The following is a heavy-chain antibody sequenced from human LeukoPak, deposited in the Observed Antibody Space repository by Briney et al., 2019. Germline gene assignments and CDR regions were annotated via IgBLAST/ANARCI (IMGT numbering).Heavy chain of an antibody. D-gene: IGHD3-22*01. CDR1: GFTFGSYG. Sequence: GGSLRLSCAVSGFTFGSYGMSWVRQAPGKGLEWVSFITPNADRTSYADSVEGRFTISRDNPRNTLYMQMNSRRDEDTAVYYCAIMHGYYDGSGYWVQWGQGTLVTVSS. CDR3: AIMHGYYDGSGYWVQ. J-gene: IGHJ1*01. V-gene: IGHV3-23*01. CDR2: ITPNADRT.